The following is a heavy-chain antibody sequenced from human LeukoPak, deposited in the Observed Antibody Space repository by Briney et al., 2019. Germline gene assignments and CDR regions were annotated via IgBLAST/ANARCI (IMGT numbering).Heavy chain of an antibody. CDR2: ISYDGSNK. D-gene: IGHD5-18*01. CDR3: AKGSVGIQLWNPDGDFDY. J-gene: IGHJ4*02. Sequence: PGGSLRLSCAASGFTFSSYGMHWVRQAPGKGLEWVAVISYDGSNKYYADSVKGRFTISRDNSKNTLYLQMNSLRAEDTAVYYCAKGSVGIQLWNPDGDFDYWGQGTLVTVSS. CDR1: GFTFSSYG. V-gene: IGHV3-30*18.